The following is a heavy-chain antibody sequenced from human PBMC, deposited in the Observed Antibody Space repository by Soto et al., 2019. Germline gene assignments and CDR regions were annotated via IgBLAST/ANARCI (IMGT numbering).Heavy chain of an antibody. V-gene: IGHV4-31*02. J-gene: IGHJ4*02. CDR2: IYYTGNT. Sequence: WTWIRQLPGKGLEWIGYIYYTGNTYYNPSLKSRPTISIDTSENQFSLKLTSVTAADTAGYFCASGHDAYKVRYWGQGTLVTVSS. D-gene: IGHD1-1*01. CDR3: ASGHDAYKVRY.